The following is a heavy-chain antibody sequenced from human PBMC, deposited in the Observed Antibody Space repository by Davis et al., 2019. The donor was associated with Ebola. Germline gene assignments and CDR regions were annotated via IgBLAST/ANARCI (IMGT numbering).Heavy chain of an antibody. CDR2: ISSSGSTI. D-gene: IGHD2-2*01. CDR1: GFTFSDYY. J-gene: IGHJ6*02. Sequence: GGSLRLSCAASGFTFSDYYMSWIRQAPGKGLEWVSSISSSGSTIYYADSVKGRFTISRDNAKNSLYLQMNSLRAEDTAVYYCARGGIVVVPAAIINYYYYGMDVWGQGTTVTVSS. V-gene: IGHV3-11*01. CDR3: ARGGIVVVPAAIINYYYYGMDV.